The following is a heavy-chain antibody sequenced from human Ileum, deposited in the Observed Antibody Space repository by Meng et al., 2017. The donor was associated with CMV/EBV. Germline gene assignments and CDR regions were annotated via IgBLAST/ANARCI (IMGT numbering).Heavy chain of an antibody. CDR2: ISPYNGNT. J-gene: IGHJ6*02. CDR1: GYTFTSYG. Sequence: ASVKVSCKASGYTFTSYGISWVRQAPGQGLEWMGWISPYNGNTNYAQKLQGRVTMTTDTSTSTAYMELRRLRSDDTAVYYCARRLVPAAPSFYYCNGGMDVWGQGTTVTVSS. D-gene: IGHD2-2*01. V-gene: IGHV1-18*01. CDR3: ARRLVPAAPSFYYCNGGMDV.